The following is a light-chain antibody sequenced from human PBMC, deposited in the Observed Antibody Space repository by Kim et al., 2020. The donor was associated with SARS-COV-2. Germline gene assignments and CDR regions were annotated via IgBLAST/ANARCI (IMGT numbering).Light chain of an antibody. CDR2: DAS. CDR1: QDIRND. CDR3: LQHNSYPVT. V-gene: IGKV1-17*01. Sequence: ASVGDRVTITCQASQDIRNDLGWYQQSPGRAPKRLIYDASSLQSGVPSRFSGSGSGTEFTLTISSLQPEDIATYYCLQHNSYPVTFGQGTRLEIK. J-gene: IGKJ5*01.